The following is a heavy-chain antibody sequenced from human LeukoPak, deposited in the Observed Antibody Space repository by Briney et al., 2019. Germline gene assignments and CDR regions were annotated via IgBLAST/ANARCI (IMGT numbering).Heavy chain of an antibody. CDR1: GFTFNIYA. V-gene: IGHV3-30-3*01. Sequence: GRSLRLSCAASGFTFNIYAMHWVRQAPGKGLEWVAVISYDASNKYYADSVKGRFTISRGNSKNTLYLQMNSLRAEDTAVYYCCRQDWAYWGQGTLVTVSS. J-gene: IGHJ4*02. CDR3: CRQDWAY. D-gene: IGHD2-21*01. CDR2: ISYDASNK.